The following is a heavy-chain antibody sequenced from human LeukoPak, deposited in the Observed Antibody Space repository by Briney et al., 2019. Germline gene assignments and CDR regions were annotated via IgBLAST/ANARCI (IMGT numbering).Heavy chain of an antibody. V-gene: IGHV3-64*01. D-gene: IGHD5-24*01. CDR2: ISSNGGST. Sequence: PGGSLRLSCAASGFTFSSYAMHWVRQAPGKGLEYVSAISSNGGSTYYANSAKGRFTISRDNSKNTLYLQMGSLRAEDMAVYYCARSGGRWLQSPLDYWGQGTLVTVSS. CDR3: ARSGGRWLQSPLDY. J-gene: IGHJ4*02. CDR1: GFTFSSYA.